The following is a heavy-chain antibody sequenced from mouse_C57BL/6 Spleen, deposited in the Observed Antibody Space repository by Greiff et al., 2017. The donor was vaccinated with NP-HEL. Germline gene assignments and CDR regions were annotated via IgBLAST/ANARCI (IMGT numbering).Heavy chain of an antibody. CDR1: GYTFTSYW. J-gene: IGHJ2*01. D-gene: IGHD1-1*02. Sequence: QVQLKQSGAELVKPGASVKMSCKASGYTFTSYWITWVKQRPGQGLEWIGDIYPGSGSTNYNEKFKSKATLTVDTSSSTAYMQLSSLTSEDSAVYYCARSGGNAFDYWGQGTTLTVSS. CDR2: IYPGSGST. CDR3: ARSGGNAFDY. V-gene: IGHV1-55*01.